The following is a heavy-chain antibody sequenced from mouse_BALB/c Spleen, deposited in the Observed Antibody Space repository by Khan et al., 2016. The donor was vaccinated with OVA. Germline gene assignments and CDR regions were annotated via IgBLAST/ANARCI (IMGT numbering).Heavy chain of an antibody. J-gene: IGHJ3*01. CDR2: ISSGGDYT. Sequence: EVKLVESGGDLVKPGGSLKLSCAASGFTFSSYSMSWVRQTPDKRLEWVAPISSGGDYTYYLDIVKGRFTISRDNSRNTLYLQVSSLKSEDTAMYYCASHLTGSFAYWGQGTLVTVSA. CDR3: ASHLTGSFAY. D-gene: IGHD4-1*01. CDR1: GFTFSSYS. V-gene: IGHV5-6*01.